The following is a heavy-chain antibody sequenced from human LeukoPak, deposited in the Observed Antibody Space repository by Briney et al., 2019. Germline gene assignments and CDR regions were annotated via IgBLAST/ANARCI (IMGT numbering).Heavy chain of an antibody. CDR3: ARGDIAARFPSRFDY. CDR1: GGSFSGYY. J-gene: IGHJ4*02. Sequence: SETLSLTCAVYGGSFSGYYWSWIRQPPGKGLEWIGEINHSGSTNYNPSLKSRVTISVDTSKNQFSLKLSSVTAADTAVYYCARGDIAARFPSRFDYWGQGTLVTVSS. V-gene: IGHV4-34*01. CDR2: INHSGST. D-gene: IGHD6-6*01.